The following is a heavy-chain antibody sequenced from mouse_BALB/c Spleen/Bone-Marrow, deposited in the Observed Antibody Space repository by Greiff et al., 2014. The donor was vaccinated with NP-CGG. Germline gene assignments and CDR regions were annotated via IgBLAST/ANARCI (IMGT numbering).Heavy chain of an antibody. CDR3: ARRYFDV. Sequence: DLVKPGASVKLSCKASGYTFTSYWINWIKQRPGQGLEWIGRIAPGSGSTYYNEMFKGKATLTVDTSSSTAYIQFSSLSSEDSAVYFCARRYFDVWGAGTTVTVSS. CDR2: IAPGSGST. V-gene: IGHV1S41*01. CDR1: GYTFTSYW. J-gene: IGHJ1*01.